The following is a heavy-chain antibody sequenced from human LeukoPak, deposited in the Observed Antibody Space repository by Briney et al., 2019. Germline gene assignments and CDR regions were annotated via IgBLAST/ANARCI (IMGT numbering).Heavy chain of an antibody. V-gene: IGHV3-15*01. J-gene: IGHJ5*01. Sequence: GGSLSHLCSGSGFTFCRYWMQWVRQAPGKGREWVGRIKSKSDGETTEYAAPVKGRFTISRDDSKHTLYLQMNSLKTEDTAAYYCTTDGLYSIDSWGQGTLVTVSS. D-gene: IGHD6-13*01. CDR1: GFTFCRYW. CDR3: TTDGLYSIDS. CDR2: IKSKSDGETT.